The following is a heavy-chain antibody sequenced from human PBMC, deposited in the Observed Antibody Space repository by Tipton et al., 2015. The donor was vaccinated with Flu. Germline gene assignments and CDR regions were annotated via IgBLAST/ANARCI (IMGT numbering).Heavy chain of an antibody. D-gene: IGHD6-13*01. CDR2: IYYSGST. V-gene: IGHV4-59*01. CDR1: GGSISSYY. Sequence: TLSLTCTVSGGSISSYYWSWIWQPPGKGLEWIGYIYYSGSTNYNPSLKSRVTISVDTSKNQFSLKLSSVTAADTAVYYCARGRGIAAAGPCDYWGQGTLVTVSS. CDR3: ARGRGIAAAGPCDY. J-gene: IGHJ4*02.